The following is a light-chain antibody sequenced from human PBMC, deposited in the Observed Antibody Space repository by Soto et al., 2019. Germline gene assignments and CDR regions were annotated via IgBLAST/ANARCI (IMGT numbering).Light chain of an antibody. CDR1: QSVSGSD. CDR3: HQYGISPPT. V-gene: IGKV3-20*01. J-gene: IGKJ1*01. CDR2: GVS. Sequence: EVVLTQSPGTLCLSPGERATLSCRASQSVSGSDLAWYQQKPGQAPRLLISGVSNRATGTPDRFSGSGSGTDFTLTISSLEPEDFAVFYCHQYGISPPTFGPGTKVEI.